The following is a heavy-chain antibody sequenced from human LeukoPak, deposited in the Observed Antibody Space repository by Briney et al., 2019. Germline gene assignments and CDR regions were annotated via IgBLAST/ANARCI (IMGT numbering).Heavy chain of an antibody. D-gene: IGHD4-17*01. CDR1: GGTFSSYA. J-gene: IGHJ4*02. CDR3: ARDHGDFTSLDY. V-gene: IGHV1-69*05. CDR2: IIPIFGTA. Sequence: ASVKVSCKASGGTFSSYAISWVRQAHGQGLEWMGRIIPIFGTANYAQKFQGRGTITTDESTSTAYMELSSLRSEDTAVYYCARDHGDFTSLDYWGQGTLVTVSS.